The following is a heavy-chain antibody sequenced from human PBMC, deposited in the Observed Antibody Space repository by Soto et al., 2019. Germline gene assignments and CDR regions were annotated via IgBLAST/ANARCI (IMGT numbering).Heavy chain of an antibody. Sequence: ASVKVSCKASGYTFTTYYIHWVRQAPGQGLEWMGIINPSGGSTNYAQKFQGRVTMTSDTSTSTVYMELSSLRTEDTAVYYCARVIVPNTVTTSNWFDPCGQGPLVTVYS. D-gene: IGHD4-17*01. CDR2: INPSGGST. J-gene: IGHJ5*02. V-gene: IGHV1-46*01. CDR1: GYTFTTYY. CDR3: ARVIVPNTVTTSNWFDP.